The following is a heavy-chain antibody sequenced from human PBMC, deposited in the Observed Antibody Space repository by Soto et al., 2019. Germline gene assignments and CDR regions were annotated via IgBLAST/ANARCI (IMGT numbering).Heavy chain of an antibody. CDR1: GGSFSGYY. CDR2: IRSKAYGGTT. J-gene: IGHJ1*01. V-gene: IGHV3-49*03. Sequence: LSLTCAVYGGSFSGYYWSWIRQPPGKGLEWLGFIRSKAYGGTTEYAASMKGRFTISRDDSKSIAYLQMSSLKIEDTAVYYCSRDFGIVVVSAQHWGQGTLVTVSS. CDR3: SRDFGIVVVSAQH. D-gene: IGHD3-22*01.